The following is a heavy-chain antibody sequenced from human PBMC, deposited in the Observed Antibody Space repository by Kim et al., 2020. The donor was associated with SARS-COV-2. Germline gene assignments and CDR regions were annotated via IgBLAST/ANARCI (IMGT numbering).Heavy chain of an antibody. D-gene: IGHD3-3*01. J-gene: IGHJ3*02. CDR3: ARGSKKYYDFWSGYRDAFDI. Sequence: RFTISRDNSKNTLYLQMNSLRAEDTAVYYCARGSKKYYDFWSGYRDAFDIWGQGTMVTVSS. V-gene: IGHV3-30*07.